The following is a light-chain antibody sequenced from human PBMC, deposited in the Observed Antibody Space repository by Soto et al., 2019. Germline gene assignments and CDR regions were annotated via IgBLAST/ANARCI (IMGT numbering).Light chain of an antibody. CDR3: QIWDSYTDDYV. V-gene: IGLV3-21*02. CDR2: DDD. Sequence: YELTQPPSVSVAPGRAARVTCVGSNIVGYNVQWYHQKPVQAPVLVVYDDDVRPSGIPERFSGSNSGNTATLTISRVEAGDEADYYCQIWDSYTDDYVCGSGTKVTV. CDR1: NIVGYN. J-gene: IGLJ1*01.